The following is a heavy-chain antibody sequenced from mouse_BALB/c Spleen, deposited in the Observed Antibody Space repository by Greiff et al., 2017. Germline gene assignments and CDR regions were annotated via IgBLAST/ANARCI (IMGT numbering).Heavy chain of an antibody. D-gene: IGHD2-3*01. J-gene: IGHJ2*01. Sequence: VQLQQSGAELVKPGASVKLSCTASGFTIKDTYMHWVKQRPEQGLEWIGRIDPANGNTKYDPKFQGKATITADTSSNTAYLQLSSLTSEDTAVYYCAPIYDGYLYWGQGTTVTVSS. CDR1: GFTIKDTY. V-gene: IGHV14-3*02. CDR2: IDPANGNT. CDR3: APIYDGYLY.